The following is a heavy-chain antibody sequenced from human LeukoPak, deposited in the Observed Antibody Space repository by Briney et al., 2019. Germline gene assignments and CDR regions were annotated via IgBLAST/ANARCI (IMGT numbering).Heavy chain of an antibody. V-gene: IGHV3-23*01. Sequence: GGSLRLSCAASGFMFSDYAMSWVSQAPGKGLEWVSVISGSGGSPYYADSVKGRFTISRDNSKNTLYLQVNGLRTEDTALYYCVMHGSSGPQGFPLTYWGQGTRVTVSS. CDR1: GFMFSDYA. D-gene: IGHD3-22*01. CDR2: ISGSGGSP. J-gene: IGHJ4*02. CDR3: VMHGSSGPQGFPLTY.